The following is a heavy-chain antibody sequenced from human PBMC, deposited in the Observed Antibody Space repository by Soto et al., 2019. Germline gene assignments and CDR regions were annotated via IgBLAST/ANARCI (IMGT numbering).Heavy chain of an antibody. D-gene: IGHD3-16*01. J-gene: IGHJ4*02. Sequence: EVQLVESGGGLVQPGGSLRLSCAASGFTFSDYYMDWVRQAPGKGLEWVGRVRKKVNSYTTEYAASVKGRFTISRDDSKNSVYLQMSSLKTDDAAVYYFVGVRGGGTFHFDYWGQGNLVTVSS. CDR1: GFTFSDYY. CDR3: VGVRGGGTFHFDY. V-gene: IGHV3-72*01. CDR2: VRKKVNSYTT.